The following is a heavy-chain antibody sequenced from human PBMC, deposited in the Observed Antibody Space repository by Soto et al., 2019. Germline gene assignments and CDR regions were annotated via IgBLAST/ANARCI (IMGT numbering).Heavy chain of an antibody. CDR2: ISYDGSNK. CDR1: GFTFSTYA. Sequence: GGSLRLSCAASGFTFSTYAMHWVRQAPGKGLEWVAVISYDGSNKYYADSVKGRFTISRDNAKNSLYLQMNSLRAEDTAVYYCARFFSPDRYCSSTSCYADAFDIWGQGTMVTVSS. CDR3: ARFFSPDRYCSSTSCYADAFDI. V-gene: IGHV3-30-3*01. J-gene: IGHJ3*02. D-gene: IGHD2-2*01.